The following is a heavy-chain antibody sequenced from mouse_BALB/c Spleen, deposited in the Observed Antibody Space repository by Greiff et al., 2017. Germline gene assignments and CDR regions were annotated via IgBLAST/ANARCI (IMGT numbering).Heavy chain of an antibody. D-gene: IGHD2-10*01. J-gene: IGHJ2*01. V-gene: IGHV5-6-5*01. CDR1: GFTFSSYA. Sequence: EVQLVESGGGLVKPGGSLKLSCAASGFTFSSYAMSWVRQTPEKRLEWVASISSGGSTYYPDSVKGRFTISRDNARNILYLQMSSLRSEDTAMYYCARGLPYFDYWGQGTTLTVSS. CDR2: ISSGGST. CDR3: ARGLPYFDY.